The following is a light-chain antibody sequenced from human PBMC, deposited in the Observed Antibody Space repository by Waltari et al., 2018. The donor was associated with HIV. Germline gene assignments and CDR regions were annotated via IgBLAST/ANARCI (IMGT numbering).Light chain of an antibody. V-gene: IGLV3-19*01. CDR1: GLRNYY. CDR3: NSRDSSGNHVI. CDR2: GKN. Sequence: SSELTQDPTVSVALGQTVTITCQGDGLRNYYGTWYQQRPGQAPIVAIYGKNNRPSGIPDRFSGSSSGDSTSLTITGAQAEDGADYHCNSRDSSGNHVIFGGGTKLTVL. J-gene: IGLJ2*01.